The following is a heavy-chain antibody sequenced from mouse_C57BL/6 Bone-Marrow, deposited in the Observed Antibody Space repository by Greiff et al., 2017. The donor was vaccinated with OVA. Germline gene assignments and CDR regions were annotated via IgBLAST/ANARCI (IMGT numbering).Heavy chain of an antibody. CDR3: ARGYGNYVDFDY. D-gene: IGHD2-1*01. V-gene: IGHV3-6*01. Sequence: EVKLVESGPGLVKPSQSLSLTCSVTGYSITSGYYWNWIRQFPGNKLEWMGYISYDGSNNYNPSLKNRISITRDTSKNQFFLKLNSVTTEDTATYYCARGYGNYVDFDYWGQGTTLTVSS. J-gene: IGHJ2*01. CDR1: GYSITSGYY. CDR2: ISYDGSN.